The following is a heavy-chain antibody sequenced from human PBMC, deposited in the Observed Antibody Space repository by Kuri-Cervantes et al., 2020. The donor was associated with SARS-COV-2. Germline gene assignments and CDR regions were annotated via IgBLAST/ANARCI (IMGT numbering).Heavy chain of an antibody. Sequence: GGSLRLSCAASGFTFSNAWMNWVRQAPGKGLEWVGRIKSKTDGGTTDYAAPVKGRFTISRDDSKNTLYLQMNSLKTEDTAVYYCTTFYSSSWHRAEESFDYWGQGTLVTVSS. D-gene: IGHD6-13*01. CDR2: IKSKTDGGTT. V-gene: IGHV3-15*07. J-gene: IGHJ4*02. CDR1: GFTFSNAW. CDR3: TTFYSSSWHRAEESFDY.